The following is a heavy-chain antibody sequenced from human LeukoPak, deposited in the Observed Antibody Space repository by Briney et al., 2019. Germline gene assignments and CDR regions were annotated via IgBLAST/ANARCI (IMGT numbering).Heavy chain of an antibody. CDR3: ARGRRFLEWLLYFDY. CDR2: ISSSSSTI. V-gene: IGHV3-48*02. D-gene: IGHD3-3*01. Sequence: GGSLRLPCAASGFTFSSYSMNWVRQAPGKGLEWVSYISSSSSTIYYADSVKGRFTISRDNAKNSLYLQMNSLRDEDTAVYYCARGRRFLEWLLYFDYWGQGTLVTVSS. J-gene: IGHJ4*02. CDR1: GFTFSSYS.